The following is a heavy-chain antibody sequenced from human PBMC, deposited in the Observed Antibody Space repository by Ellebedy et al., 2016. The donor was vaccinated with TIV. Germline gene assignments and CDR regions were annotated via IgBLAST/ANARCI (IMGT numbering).Heavy chain of an antibody. CDR1: GFTVSRRY. V-gene: IGHV3-53*01. CDR2: IYSGGDT. Sequence: GGSLRLSCAASGFTVSRRYMNWVRQAPGKGLEWVSVIYSGGDTSYADSVKGRFTISRDNSKNTLYLQMNSLRAEDTAVYYCATDGSFGDYLSPTHAFVMWGQGTMVTVSS. J-gene: IGHJ3*02. CDR3: ATDGSFGDYLSPTHAFVM. D-gene: IGHD4-17*01.